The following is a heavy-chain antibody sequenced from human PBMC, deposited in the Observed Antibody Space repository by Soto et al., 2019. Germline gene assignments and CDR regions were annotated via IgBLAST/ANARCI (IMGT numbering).Heavy chain of an antibody. CDR1: GYTFTSYY. Sequence: ASVKVSCKASGYTFTSYYMHWVRQAPGQGLEWMGIINPSGGSTSYAQKFQGRVTMTRDTSTSTVYMELSSLRSEDTAVYYCARDGAAHYYCYGMDVWGQGTTVTVSS. V-gene: IGHV1-46*01. CDR2: INPSGGST. J-gene: IGHJ6*02. D-gene: IGHD6-6*01. CDR3: ARDGAAHYYCYGMDV.